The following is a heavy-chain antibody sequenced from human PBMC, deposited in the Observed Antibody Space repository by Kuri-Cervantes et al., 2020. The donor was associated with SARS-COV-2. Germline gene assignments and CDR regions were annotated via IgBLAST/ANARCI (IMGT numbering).Heavy chain of an antibody. V-gene: IGHV3-7*05. CDR3: ARDYYDSSGYSSFDY. CDR2: IKQDGSEK. Sequence: GESLKISCAASGFTFSNAWMNWVRQAPGKGLEWVANIKQDGSEKYYVDSVKGRFTISRDNAKNSLYLQMNSLRAEDTAVYYCARDYYDSSGYSSFDYWGQGTLVTVSS. J-gene: IGHJ4*02. D-gene: IGHD3-22*01. CDR1: GFTFSNAW.